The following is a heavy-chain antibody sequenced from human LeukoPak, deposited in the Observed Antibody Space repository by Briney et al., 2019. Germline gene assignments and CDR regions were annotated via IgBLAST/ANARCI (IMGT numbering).Heavy chain of an antibody. CDR2: IYYSGST. V-gene: IGHV4-59*01. CDR3: ARESAGGAFDI. J-gene: IGHJ3*02. CDR1: GGSISSYY. Sequence: SETLSLTCTVSGGSISSYYWSWIRQPPGKGLEWVGYIYYSGSTNYNPSLKSRVTISVDTSKNQFSLKLSSVTAADTAVYYCARESAGGAFDIWGQGTMVTVSS. D-gene: IGHD3-16*01.